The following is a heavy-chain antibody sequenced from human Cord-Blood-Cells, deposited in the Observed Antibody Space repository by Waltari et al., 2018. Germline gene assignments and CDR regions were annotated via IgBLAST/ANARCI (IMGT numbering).Heavy chain of an antibody. D-gene: IGHD7-27*01. V-gene: IGHV1-2*02. CDR2: INPNSGGT. CDR1: GYTFTGYY. J-gene: IGHJ5*02. CDR3: ARESLGNWFDP. Sequence: QVQLVQSGAEVKKPGASVKVSCKASGYTFTGYYMHWVRQAPGQGLEWMGWINPNSGGTNYAQKVQGRVTMTRDTSISTAYMELSRLRSDDTAVYYCARESLGNWFDPWGQGTLVTVSS.